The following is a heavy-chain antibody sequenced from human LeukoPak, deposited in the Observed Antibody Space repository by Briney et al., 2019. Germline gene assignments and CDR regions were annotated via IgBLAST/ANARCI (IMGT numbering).Heavy chain of an antibody. J-gene: IGHJ4*02. CDR1: GFTFRSYA. CDR2: ISGSSSTI. D-gene: IGHD3-22*01. Sequence: PGGSLRLSCAASGFTFRSYAMSWVRQAPGKGLEWGSYISGSSSTIYYADSVKGRFTISSDNGKNTLYLQMNSLRAEDTAVYYCARGSTYYDSSGQVPFDYWGQGTLVTVSS. CDR3: ARGSTYYDSSGQVPFDY. V-gene: IGHV3-48*01.